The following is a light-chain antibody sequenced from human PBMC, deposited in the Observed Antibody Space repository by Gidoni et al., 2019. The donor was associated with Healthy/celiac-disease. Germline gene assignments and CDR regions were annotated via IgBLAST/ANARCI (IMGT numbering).Light chain of an antibody. J-gene: IGLJ3*02. CDR1: SGHSSYA. Sequence: QLVLTQSPSAYTSPGASVKLTCTLRSGHSSYAIERHQQQPEKCPRYLMKRNSDGSHSKVDGIPDRFSGSSSGAGRYLSISILQSEDEADYYCQTWGTGMRVFGGGTKLTVL. V-gene: IGLV4-69*01. CDR3: QTWGTGMRV. CDR2: RNSDGSH.